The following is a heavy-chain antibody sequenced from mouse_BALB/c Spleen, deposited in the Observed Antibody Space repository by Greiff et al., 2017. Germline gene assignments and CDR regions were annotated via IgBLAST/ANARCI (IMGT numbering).Heavy chain of an antibody. V-gene: IGHV5-4*02. D-gene: IGHD1-1*01. J-gene: IGHJ3*01. CDR3: ARDLYGSSYGFAY. Sequence: EVKLVESGGGLVKPGGSLKLSCAASGFTFSDYYMYWVRQTPEKRLEWVATISDGGSYTYYPDSVKGRFTISRDNAKNNLYLQMSSLKSEDTAMYDCARDLYGSSYGFAYWGQGTLVTVSA. CDR2: ISDGGSYT. CDR1: GFTFSDYY.